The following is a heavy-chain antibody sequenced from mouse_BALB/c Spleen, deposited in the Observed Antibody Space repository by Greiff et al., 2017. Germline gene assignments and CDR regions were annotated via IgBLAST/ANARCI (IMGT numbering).Heavy chain of an antibody. Sequence: EAQVVESGGGLVQPGGSLKLSCAASGFTFSSYTMSWVRQTPEKRLEWVAYISNGGGSTYYPDTVKGRFTISRDNAKNTLYLQMSSLKSEDTAMYYCARLDGPYGIYYAMDYWGQGTSVTVSS. V-gene: IGHV5-12-2*01. D-gene: IGHD1-1*02. CDR2: ISNGGGST. CDR3: ARLDGPYGIYYAMDY. J-gene: IGHJ4*01. CDR1: GFTFSSYT.